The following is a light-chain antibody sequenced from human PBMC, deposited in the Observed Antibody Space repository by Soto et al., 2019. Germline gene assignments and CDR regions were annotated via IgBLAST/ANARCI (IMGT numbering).Light chain of an antibody. J-gene: IGKJ4*01. Sequence: EIVLTQSPATLSLSPGDRASLSCRASQSVGTSLTWYQQKPGQTPRLLIYDASTRATGIPARFSGSGSGTDFTLTISSIEPEDFAVYYCQQRSSRFGGGTTVDIK. V-gene: IGKV3-11*01. CDR2: DAS. CDR1: QSVGTS. CDR3: QQRSSR.